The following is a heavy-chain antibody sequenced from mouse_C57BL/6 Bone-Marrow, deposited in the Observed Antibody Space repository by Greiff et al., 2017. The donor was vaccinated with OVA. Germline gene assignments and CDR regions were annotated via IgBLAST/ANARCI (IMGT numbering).Heavy chain of an antibody. CDR3: ARNSDYGSTLYAMDY. CDR2: IWTGGGT. Sequence: VKLMESGPGLVAPSQSLSITCTVSGFSLTSYAISWVRQPPGKGLEWLGVIWTGGGTNYNSALKSRLSISKDNSKSQVFLKMNSLQTDDTARYYCARNSDYGSTLYAMDYWGQGTSVTVSS. J-gene: IGHJ4*01. CDR1: GFSLTSYA. V-gene: IGHV2-9-1*01. D-gene: IGHD1-1*01.